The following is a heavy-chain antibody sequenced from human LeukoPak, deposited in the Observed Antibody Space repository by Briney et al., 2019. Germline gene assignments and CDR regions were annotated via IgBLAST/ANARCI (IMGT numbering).Heavy chain of an antibody. Sequence: GGSLRLSCEASGFTFSSYEMNWVRQAPGKGPEWVSYISGGGDTLHYADSVKGRFTISRDNAKKTLFLQMNTLRAEDTAVYYCARPIGYAGTGSYYGYWGQGTLVTVPS. CDR3: ARPIGYAGTGSYYGY. CDR2: ISGGGDTL. CDR1: GFTFSSYE. J-gene: IGHJ4*02. V-gene: IGHV3-48*03. D-gene: IGHD3-10*01.